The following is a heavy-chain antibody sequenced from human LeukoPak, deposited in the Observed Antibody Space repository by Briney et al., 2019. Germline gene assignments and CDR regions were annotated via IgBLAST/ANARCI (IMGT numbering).Heavy chain of an antibody. Sequence: GGSLRLSCAASGFTFSSYAMSWVRQAPGKGLEWVSAISGSGGSTYYADSVKGRFTISRDNSKNTLYLQMNSLRAEDTAVYYCAKDSDIVVVVAATRTDDAFDIWGQGTMVTVSS. CDR3: AKDSDIVVVVAATRTDDAFDI. D-gene: IGHD2-15*01. CDR1: GFTFSSYA. CDR2: ISGSGGST. V-gene: IGHV3-23*01. J-gene: IGHJ3*02.